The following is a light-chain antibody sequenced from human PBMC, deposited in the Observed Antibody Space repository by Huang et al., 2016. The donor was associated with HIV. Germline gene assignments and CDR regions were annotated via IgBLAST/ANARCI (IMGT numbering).Light chain of an antibody. CDR2: GAS. J-gene: IGKJ1*01. Sequence: EIVMTQSPATLSVSPGERATLSCRASQTVNSNLAWYQHKPGQAPRLLIYGASTRATGVPAMFSGSGSRTNFTLTISSLQSEDFAVYYCQQYNNWLAFGQGTKVEIK. CDR3: QQYNNWLA. CDR1: QTVNSN. V-gene: IGKV3-15*01.